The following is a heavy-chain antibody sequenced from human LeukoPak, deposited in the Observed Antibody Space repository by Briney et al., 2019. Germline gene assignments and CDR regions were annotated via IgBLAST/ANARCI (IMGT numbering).Heavy chain of an antibody. CDR1: GFTFSSYA. J-gene: IGHJ6*03. V-gene: IGHV3-23*01. Sequence: PGGSLRLSCAASGFTFSSYAMSWVRQAPGKGLEWVSAISGSGGSTYYADSVKGRFTISRDNAKNSLYLQMNSLRAEDTAVYYCARVVVAPIDTYYYYYMDVWGKGTTVTISS. CDR2: ISGSGGST. CDR3: ARVVVAPIDTYYYYYMDV. D-gene: IGHD2-15*01.